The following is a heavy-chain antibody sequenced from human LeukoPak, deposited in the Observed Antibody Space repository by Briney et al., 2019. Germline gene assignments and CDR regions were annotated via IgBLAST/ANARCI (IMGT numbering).Heavy chain of an antibody. D-gene: IGHD6-13*01. CDR1: GYTFTSYA. CDR3: ARAAAGILDY. V-gene: IGHV1-3*01. CDR2: IDAGNGNT. Sequence: SVNVSCKAYGYTFTSYAMHWGRQAPGQRLEWMGWIDAGNGNTKYSQKFQGRVTITRDTSASTAYMELSSLRSEDTAVYYCARAAAGILDYWGQGTLVTVSS. J-gene: IGHJ4*02.